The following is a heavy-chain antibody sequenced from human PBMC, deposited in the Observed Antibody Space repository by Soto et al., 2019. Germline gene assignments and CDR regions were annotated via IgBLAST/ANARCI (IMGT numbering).Heavy chain of an antibody. CDR2: ISYDGSNK. J-gene: IGHJ5*02. CDR1: GFTFSSYG. V-gene: IGHV3-30*18. Sequence: QVQLLESGGGVVQPGRSLRLSCAASGFTFSSYGMHWVRQAPGKGLEWVAVISYDGSNKYYADSVKGRFTISRDNSKNKLYLQMNSLSAEDTAVYYCAKDVGLASEPNDYSNYGGWVDPWGRGTLGTVSS. D-gene: IGHD4-4*01. CDR3: AKDVGLASEPNDYSNYGGWVDP.